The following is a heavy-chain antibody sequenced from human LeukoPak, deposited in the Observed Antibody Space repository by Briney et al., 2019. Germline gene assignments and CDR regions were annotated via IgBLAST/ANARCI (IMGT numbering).Heavy chain of an antibody. Sequence: ASVKVSCKSSGYTFTGYYMRWVRQAPGQGLEWMGWINPNSGGTNYAQKFQGRVTMTRDTSISTAYMELSRLRSDDTAVYYCARESGSYLYNWFDPWGQGTLVTVSS. CDR3: ARESGSYLYNWFDP. J-gene: IGHJ5*02. V-gene: IGHV1-2*02. CDR1: GYTFTGYY. CDR2: INPNSGGT. D-gene: IGHD1-26*01.